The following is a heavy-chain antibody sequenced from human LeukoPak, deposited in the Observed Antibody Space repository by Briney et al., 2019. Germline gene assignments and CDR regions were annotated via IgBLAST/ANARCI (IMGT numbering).Heavy chain of an antibody. Sequence: SETLSLTCAVYGGSFIPYYWSWIRQPPGKGLEWIGEINHSGSTNYNPSLKSRVTISVDTSKNQFSLKLSCVTAADTAVYYCARGDYGDFPDYFDYWGQGTLVTVSS. CDR3: ARGDYGDFPDYFDY. CDR1: GGSFIPYY. V-gene: IGHV4-34*01. J-gene: IGHJ4*02. D-gene: IGHD4-17*01. CDR2: INHSGST.